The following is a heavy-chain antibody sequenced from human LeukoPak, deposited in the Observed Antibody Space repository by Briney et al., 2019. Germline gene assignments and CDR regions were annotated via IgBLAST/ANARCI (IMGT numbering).Heavy chain of an antibody. CDR2: IIPVFGTA. V-gene: IGHV1-69*13. Sequence: GASVKVSCKASGGTFSSYAISWVRQAPGQGLEWMGGIIPVFGTANYAQKFQGRVTITADESTSTAYMELSSLRSEDTAVYYCASLPKEHTTAMATGDYYYYGMDVWGQGTTVTVSS. CDR3: ASLPKEHTTAMATGDYYYYGMDV. D-gene: IGHD5-18*01. CDR1: GGTFSSYA. J-gene: IGHJ6*02.